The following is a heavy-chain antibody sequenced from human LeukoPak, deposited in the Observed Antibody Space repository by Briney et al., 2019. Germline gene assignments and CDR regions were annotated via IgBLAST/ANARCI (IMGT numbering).Heavy chain of an antibody. CDR3: ARYYYDSSGYEADY. V-gene: IGHV3-30*02. Sequence: PGGSLRLSCAASGFTFSSYGMHWVRQPPGKGLEGVAFIRYDGSNKYYADSVKGRFTISRDNSKNTLYLQMNSLRAEDTAVYYCARYYYDSSGYEADYWGQGTLVSVSS. D-gene: IGHD3-22*01. CDR1: GFTFSSYG. CDR2: IRYDGSNK. J-gene: IGHJ4*02.